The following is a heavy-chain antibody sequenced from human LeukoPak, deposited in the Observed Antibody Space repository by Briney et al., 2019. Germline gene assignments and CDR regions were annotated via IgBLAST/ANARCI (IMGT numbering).Heavy chain of an antibody. CDR3: ARDLKWLVFG. J-gene: IGHJ4*02. Sequence: PGGSLRLSCAASGFTFSSYAMSWVRQAPGKGLEWVSAISGSGGSTYYADSVKGRFTISRDNAKNSLYLQMNSLRAEDTAVYYCARDLKWLVFGWGQGTLVTVSS. CDR2: ISGSGGST. CDR1: GFTFSSYA. V-gene: IGHV3-23*01. D-gene: IGHD6-19*01.